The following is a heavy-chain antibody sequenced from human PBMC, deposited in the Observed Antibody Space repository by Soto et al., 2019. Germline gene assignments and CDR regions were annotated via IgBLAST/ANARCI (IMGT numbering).Heavy chain of an antibody. CDR2: IHHSGSS. Sequence: QVQLQESGPGLVKPSGTLSLTCAVSGGSINSPNWWNWVRQPPGKGLEWIGEIHHSGSSNFTPALKTRLTLSVDKSQNELSLKLNSVTAAKTAVYYCGRAYSSGSPIDSWGQGTLVTGSS. CDR3: GRAYSSGSPIDS. V-gene: IGHV4-4*02. J-gene: IGHJ4*02. CDR1: GGSINSPNW. D-gene: IGHD6-19*01.